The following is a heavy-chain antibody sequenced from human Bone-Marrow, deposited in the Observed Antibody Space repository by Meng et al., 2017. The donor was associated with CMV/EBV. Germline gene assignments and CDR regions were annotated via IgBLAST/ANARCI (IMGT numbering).Heavy chain of an antibody. D-gene: IGHD6-13*01. V-gene: IGHV1-2*02. CDR2: INPNSGGT. Sequence: ASVKVSCKASGYTFTGYYMHWVRQAPGQGLEWMGWINPNSGGTNYAQKFQGRVTMTRDTSISTAYMELRSLRSDDTAVYYCARTRAAGMSGIDYWGQGTLVTVSS. CDR1: GYTFTGYY. CDR3: ARTRAAGMSGIDY. J-gene: IGHJ4*02.